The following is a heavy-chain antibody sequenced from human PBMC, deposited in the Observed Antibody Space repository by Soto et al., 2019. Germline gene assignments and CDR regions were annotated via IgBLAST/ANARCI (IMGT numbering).Heavy chain of an antibody. D-gene: IGHD3-3*01. Sequence: SETLSLTCTVSGGSISSGGYYWSWIRQHPGKGLEWIGYIYYSGSTYYNPSLKSRVTISVDTSKNQFSLKLSSVTAADTAVYYCARDVADFWSGYPRFNWFDPWGQGTLVTVSS. V-gene: IGHV4-31*03. J-gene: IGHJ5*02. CDR3: ARDVADFWSGYPRFNWFDP. CDR1: GGSISSGGYY. CDR2: IYYSGST.